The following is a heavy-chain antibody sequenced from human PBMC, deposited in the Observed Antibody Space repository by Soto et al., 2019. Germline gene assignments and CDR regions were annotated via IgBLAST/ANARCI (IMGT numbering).Heavy chain of an antibody. J-gene: IGHJ3*02. CDR3: ARVGTSGNYYDAFDI. Sequence: GASVKVSCKASGYTFTGNYMHWVRQAPGQGLEWMGWINPNSGGTKYVQNFQGWVTMTRDTSISTAYMELSRLRSDDTAVYYCARVGTSGNYYDAFDIWGQGTMVTVSS. V-gene: IGHV1-2*04. CDR2: INPNSGGT. CDR1: GYTFTGNY. D-gene: IGHD1-26*01.